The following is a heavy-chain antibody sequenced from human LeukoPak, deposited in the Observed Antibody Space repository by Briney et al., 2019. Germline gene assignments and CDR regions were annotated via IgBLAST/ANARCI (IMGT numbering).Heavy chain of an antibody. J-gene: IGHJ4*02. D-gene: IGHD4-23*01. CDR3: ARSTTVENDFFDY. CDR1: GFTFDDYG. Sequence: GGSLRLSCAASGFTFDDYGMSWVRQAPGKGLEWVAVISYDGSNKYYADSVKGRFTISRDNSKNTLYLQMNSLRAEDTAVYYCARSTTVENDFFDYWGQGTLVTVSS. CDR2: ISYDGSNK. V-gene: IGHV3-30*03.